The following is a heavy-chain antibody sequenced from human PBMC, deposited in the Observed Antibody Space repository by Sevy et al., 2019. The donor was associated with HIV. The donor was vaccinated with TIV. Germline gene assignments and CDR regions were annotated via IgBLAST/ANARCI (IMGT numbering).Heavy chain of an antibody. CDR1: GFTFSTYN. J-gene: IGHJ3*02. CDR2: ITFSSNYI. Sequence: GGSLRLSCAASGFTFSTYNMNWVRQAPGKGLEWVSSITFSSNYIYYADSVKGRCTISRDNAKNSLYLQMNSLRAEDRAVYYCARSWEQELHDAFDIWGQGTMVTVSS. CDR3: ARSWEQELHDAFDI. D-gene: IGHD6-13*01. V-gene: IGHV3-21*01.